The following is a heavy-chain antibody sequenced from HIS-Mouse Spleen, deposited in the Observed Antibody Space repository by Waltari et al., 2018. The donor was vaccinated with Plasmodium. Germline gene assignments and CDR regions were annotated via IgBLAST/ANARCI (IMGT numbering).Heavy chain of an antibody. J-gene: IGHJ2*01. CDR2: IKQDGSEK. D-gene: IGHD6-13*01. CDR1: AFPFSSYW. CDR3: ASSWYWYFDL. Sequence: EVQLVESGGGLVQPGGSLGLPCAASAFPFSSYWMSWVRQAPGQGLEWVANIKQDGSEKYYVDSVKGRFTISRDNAKNSLYLQMNSLRAEDTAVYYCASSWYWYFDLWGRGTLVTVSS. V-gene: IGHV3-7*01.